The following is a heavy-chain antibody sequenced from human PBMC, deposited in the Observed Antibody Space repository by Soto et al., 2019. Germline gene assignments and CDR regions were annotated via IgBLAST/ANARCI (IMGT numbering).Heavy chain of an antibody. V-gene: IGHV1-18*01. CDR1: GYSFTNYG. J-gene: IGHJ6*02. CDR2: INAYNGDT. Sequence: QVQLVQSGAGVRKPGASVKVSCKASGYSFTNYGISWVRHAPAQGLEWMGWINAYNGDTNYAQKVQGRVIMTTDTSTSTAYMELRSLRSDDTAIYYCATWCRSLMSMDVWGQGTTVTVSS. CDR3: ATWCRSLMSMDV. D-gene: IGHD2-8*01.